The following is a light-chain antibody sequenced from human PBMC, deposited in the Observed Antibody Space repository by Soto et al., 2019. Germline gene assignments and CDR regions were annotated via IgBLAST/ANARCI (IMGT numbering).Light chain of an antibody. CDR2: GAS. CDR3: QQYGSSPRT. V-gene: IGKV3-20*01. Sequence: ENVLTQSPGTLSLSPGERATLSCRASQSVSSSYLAWYQQKPGQAPRLLIYGASSRATGIPDRFSGSGSGTDSTLTISRLEPEDFAVYYCQQYGSSPRTFGQGTKVEIK. J-gene: IGKJ1*01. CDR1: QSVSSSY.